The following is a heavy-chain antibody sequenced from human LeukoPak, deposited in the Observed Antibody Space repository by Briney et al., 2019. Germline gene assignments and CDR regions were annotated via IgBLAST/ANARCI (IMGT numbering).Heavy chain of an antibody. J-gene: IGHJ3*02. V-gene: IGHV1-69*06. CDR1: GGTLSRYD. D-gene: IGHD1-1*01. CDR2: TIPIFGTA. Sequence: SVRLSCKASGGTLSRYDISWVRQAPGQRLEWSGATIPIFGTANYAQKLQGRVTITADKSTSTAYMELSSLRSEDTAVYYCARDRYAGTTHFDAFDIWGQGTMVTVSS. CDR3: ARDRYAGTTHFDAFDI.